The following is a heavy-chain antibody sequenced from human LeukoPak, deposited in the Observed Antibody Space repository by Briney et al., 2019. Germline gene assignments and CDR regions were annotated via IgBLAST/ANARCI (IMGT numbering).Heavy chain of an antibody. CDR2: IYYSGSP. V-gene: IGHV4-59*01. D-gene: IGHD3-10*01. CDR3: ARVLKFCYSSGSYSYYFDY. Sequence: SSQTLSLTCTVSGGSIRSYYWSWIRQPPGKGLEWVGYIYYSGSPNYNPSLKSRVTTSIDTSRNQFSLKLSSVTAADTAVYYCARVLKFCYSSGSYSYYFDYWGRGTLVTVSS. CDR1: GGSIRSYY. J-gene: IGHJ4*02.